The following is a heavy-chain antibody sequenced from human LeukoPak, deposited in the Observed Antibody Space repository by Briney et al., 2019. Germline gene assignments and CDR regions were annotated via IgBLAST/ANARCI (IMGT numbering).Heavy chain of an antibody. Sequence: GGSLRLSCAASGFTFSSYWMSWVRRAPGKGLEWVANIKQDGSEKYYVDSVKGRFTISRDNAKNSLYLQMNSLRAEDTAVYYCARQLLRYFDWLPYFDYWGQGTLVTVSS. J-gene: IGHJ4*02. CDR3: ARQLLRYFDWLPYFDY. CDR1: GFTFSSYW. D-gene: IGHD3-9*01. CDR2: IKQDGSEK. V-gene: IGHV3-7*03.